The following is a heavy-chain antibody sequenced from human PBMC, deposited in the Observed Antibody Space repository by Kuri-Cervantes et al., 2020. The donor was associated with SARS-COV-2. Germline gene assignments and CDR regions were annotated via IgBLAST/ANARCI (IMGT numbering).Heavy chain of an antibody. D-gene: IGHD3-10*01. J-gene: IGHJ4*02. CDR1: GFTFSSYS. CDR3: ARVKGVGY. Sequence: GESLKISCAASGFTFSSYSMSWVRQAPGKGLEWVSSIISSSSYIDYADSVKGRFTISRDNAKNSLYLQMNSMRAEDTAVYYCARVKGVGYLGQGTLVTVSS. V-gene: IGHV3-21*01. CDR2: IISSSSYI.